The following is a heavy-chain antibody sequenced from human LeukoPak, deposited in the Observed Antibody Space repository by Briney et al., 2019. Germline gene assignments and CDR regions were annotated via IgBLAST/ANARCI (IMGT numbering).Heavy chain of an antibody. D-gene: IGHD5-12*01. CDR1: GLAFTDYE. V-gene: IGHV3-48*03. J-gene: IGHJ4*02. CDR3: ARAPKWSYTGYVGR. Sequence: GGSLRLSCVASGLAFTDYEMNWVRQAPGKGLEWLSYINNHGDNTHYIDSVRGRFIISRDNAQESLFMQMNSLRVEDTAVYYCARAPKWSYTGYVGRWGQGTLVTVSS. CDR2: INNHGDNT.